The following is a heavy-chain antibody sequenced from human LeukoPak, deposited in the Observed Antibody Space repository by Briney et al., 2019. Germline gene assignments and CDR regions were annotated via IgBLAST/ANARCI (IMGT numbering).Heavy chain of an antibody. D-gene: IGHD3-9*01. Sequence: GESLKISCKGSGYRFTSYWIGWVRQMPGKGLEWMGIIYPSDSDTRYSPSFQGQVTISADKSISTAYLQWSSLKASDTAMYYCARHERYFDWLFHMDVWGKGTTVTVSS. CDR3: ARHERYFDWLFHMDV. CDR2: IYPSDSDT. CDR1: GYRFTSYW. J-gene: IGHJ6*03. V-gene: IGHV5-51*01.